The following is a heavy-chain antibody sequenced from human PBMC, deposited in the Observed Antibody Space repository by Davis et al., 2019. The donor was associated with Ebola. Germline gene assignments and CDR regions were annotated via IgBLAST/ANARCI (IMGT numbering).Heavy chain of an antibody. J-gene: IGHJ6*02. Sequence: TYYNPSLKSRVTISVDTSKNQFSLNLRSVTAADTAVYYCARINFWSASPWYGMDVWGQGTTVTV. CDR2: T. D-gene: IGHD3-3*01. CDR3: ARINFWSASPWYGMDV. V-gene: IGHV4-39*01.